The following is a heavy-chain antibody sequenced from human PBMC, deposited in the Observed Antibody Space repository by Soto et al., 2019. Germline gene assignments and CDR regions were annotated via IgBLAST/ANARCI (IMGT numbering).Heavy chain of an antibody. CDR2: IYPGDSDT. Sequence: SVKIYGTGCGYNLTNYGVVWVRKMPGKGLEWMGIIYPGDSDTRYSPSFQGQVTISADKSISTAYLQWSSLKASDTAMYYCVRFYSHVDPWGQGTQVTVSS. CDR1: GYNLTNYG. CDR3: VRFYSHVDP. V-gene: IGHV5-51*01. J-gene: IGHJ5*02. D-gene: IGHD4-4*01.